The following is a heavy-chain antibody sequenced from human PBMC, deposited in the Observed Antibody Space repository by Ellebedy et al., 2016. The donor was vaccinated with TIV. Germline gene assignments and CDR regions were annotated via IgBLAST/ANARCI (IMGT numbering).Heavy chain of an antibody. CDR2: ISYDGSNK. CDR1: GFTFSSYV. J-gene: IGHJ6*02. CDR3: GRDDRYGLDV. V-gene: IGHV3-30*09. Sequence: GESLKISCAASGFTFSSYVMHWVRQAPGKGLEWVASISYDGSNKYYADAVKGRFAISRDNAKDTVYLQMNSLRAEDTAVYYCGRDDRYGLDVWGQGTTVIVSS.